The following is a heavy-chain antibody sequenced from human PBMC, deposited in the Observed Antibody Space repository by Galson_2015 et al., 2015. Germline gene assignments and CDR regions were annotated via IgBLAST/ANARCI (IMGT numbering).Heavy chain of an antibody. Sequence: SVKVSCKASGYTFTSYAMNWVRQAPGQGLEWMGWINTNTGNPTYAQGFTGRFVFSLDTSVSTAYLQISSLKAGDTAVYYCARDLGGSGWHDAFDIWGQGTMVTVSS. CDR3: ARDLGGSGWHDAFDI. J-gene: IGHJ3*02. V-gene: IGHV7-4-1*02. CDR1: GYTFTSYA. D-gene: IGHD6-19*01. CDR2: INTNTGNP.